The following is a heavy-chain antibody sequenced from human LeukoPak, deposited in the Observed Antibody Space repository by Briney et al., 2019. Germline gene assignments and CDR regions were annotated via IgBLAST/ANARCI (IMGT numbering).Heavy chain of an antibody. CDR1: GLTFRNYA. J-gene: IGHJ4*02. D-gene: IGHD4-23*01. Sequence: PGGSLRLSCVVTGLTFRNYAMSWVRQAPGKGPEWVSDISGSGGVTHYADSVKGRFSISRDNSKNTLYLQMNSLRAEDTAVYYCAKGPANYGGNSQYFDYWGQGTLVTVSS. V-gene: IGHV3-23*01. CDR2: ISGSGGVT. CDR3: AKGPANYGGNSQYFDY.